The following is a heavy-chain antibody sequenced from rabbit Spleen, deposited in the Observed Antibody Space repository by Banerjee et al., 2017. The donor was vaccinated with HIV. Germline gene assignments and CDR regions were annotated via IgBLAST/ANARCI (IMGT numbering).Heavy chain of an antibody. CDR3: ARDRGSGWDDAFDP. CDR2: IDTATAKG. CDR1: GFSFSDRDV. D-gene: IGHD4-1*01. V-gene: IGHV1S45*01. Sequence: QEQLEESGGGLVKPEGSLTLTCKASGFSFSDRDVMCWVRQAPGKGLEWITCIDTATAKGVYASWAKGRFAISKTSSTTVTLQMTSLTVADTATYFCARDRGSGWDDAFDPWGPGTLVTVS. J-gene: IGHJ2*01.